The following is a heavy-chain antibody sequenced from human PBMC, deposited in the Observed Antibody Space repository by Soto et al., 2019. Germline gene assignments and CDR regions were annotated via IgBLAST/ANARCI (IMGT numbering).Heavy chain of an antibody. D-gene: IGHD7-27*01. CDR3: AHRAAWGTFDY. V-gene: IGHV2-5*02. CDR2: IFWDDDK. Sequence: QITLKESGPTLVKPTQTLTLTCTFSGFSLSTSGVGVGWIRQPPGKALEWLALIFWDDDKHYSPSLKSRLTITKDTSKNQVVLTMTNVDPVDTATYYCAHRAAWGTFDYWGQGTLVTVSS. J-gene: IGHJ4*02. CDR1: GFSLSTSGVG.